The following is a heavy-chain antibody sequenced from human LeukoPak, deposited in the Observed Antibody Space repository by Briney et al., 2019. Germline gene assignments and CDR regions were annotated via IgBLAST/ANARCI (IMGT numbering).Heavy chain of an antibody. J-gene: IGHJ4*02. CDR1: GGSISSAGYS. Sequence: PSETLSLTCAVSGGSISSAGYSWSWIRQPPGKGLEWIGYIYQSGSTYYNPSLKSRVTISVDRSNNQFSLKLSSVTAADTAVYYCARIAEPLYYFDYWGQGTLVTVSS. CDR3: ARIAEPLYYFDY. D-gene: IGHD6-13*01. CDR2: IYQSGST. V-gene: IGHV4-30-2*01.